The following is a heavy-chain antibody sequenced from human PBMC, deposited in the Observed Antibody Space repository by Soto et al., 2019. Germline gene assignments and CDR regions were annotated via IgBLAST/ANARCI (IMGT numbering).Heavy chain of an antibody. V-gene: IGHV1-3*01. D-gene: IGHD7-27*01. Sequence: GASVKVSCKASGYTFSSYAMHWLRQAPGQRLEWMGWINAGYGNTKSSQKFQDRVTISRDTSASTAYMELTSLRSEDTAVYYCARDTGDGTLDFWGQGTLVTVSS. CDR3: ARDTGDGTLDF. CDR1: GYTFSSYA. CDR2: INAGYGNT. J-gene: IGHJ4*02.